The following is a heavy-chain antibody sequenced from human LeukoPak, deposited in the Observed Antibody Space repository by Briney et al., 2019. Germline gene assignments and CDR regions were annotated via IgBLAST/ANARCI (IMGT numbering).Heavy chain of an antibody. J-gene: IGHJ3*02. Sequence: PGGSLRLSCAASGFTFSSYSMNWVRQAPGRGLEWLSYISSSSGNMYYADSVKGRFTISRDNAENSLYLQMNSLRAEDTAMYFCARDPRGSGAYYVSAFDIWGQGTVVTVSS. CDR3: ARDPRGSGAYYVSAFDI. CDR2: ISSSSGNM. CDR1: GFTFSSYS. V-gene: IGHV3-48*01. D-gene: IGHD1-26*01.